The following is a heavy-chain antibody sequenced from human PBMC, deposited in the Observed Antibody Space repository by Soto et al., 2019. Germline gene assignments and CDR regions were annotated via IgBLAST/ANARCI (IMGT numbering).Heavy chain of an antibody. D-gene: IGHD1-26*01. J-gene: IGHJ6*02. CDR3: SKGKGSYIDYYGMDV. CDR2: IIPIFGTA. Sequence: QVQLVQSGAEVKKPGSSVKVSCKASGGTFSSYSISWVRQAPGQGLEWMGVIIPIFGTANYAQKFRDRVTITADKSTSTAYMEMSSLRSDYTAVYYCSKGKGSYIDYYGMDVWGQGTKVTISS. V-gene: IGHV1-69*06. CDR1: GGTFSSYS.